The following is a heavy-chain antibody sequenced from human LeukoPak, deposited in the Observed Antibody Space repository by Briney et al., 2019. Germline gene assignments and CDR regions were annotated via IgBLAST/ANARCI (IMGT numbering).Heavy chain of an antibody. CDR1: GFTFSSYA. CDR3: AKGLDGLRYFDWLPRDGFDI. V-gene: IGHV3-23*01. Sequence: GGSLRLSCAASGFTFSSYAMSWVRQAPGKGLEGVSVISGSGGSTYYADSVKGRFTISRDNSKNTLYLQMDSLRAEDTAVYYCAKGLDGLRYFDWLPRDGFDIWGQGTMVTVSS. CDR2: ISGSGGST. J-gene: IGHJ3*02. D-gene: IGHD3-9*01.